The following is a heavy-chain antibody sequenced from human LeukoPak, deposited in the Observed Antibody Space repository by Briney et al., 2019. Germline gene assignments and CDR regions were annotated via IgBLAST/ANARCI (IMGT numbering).Heavy chain of an antibody. CDR1: GGTFSSYA. J-gene: IGHJ3*02. CDR2: IIPIFGTA. D-gene: IGHD2-21*01. CDR3: ARHIEAVVGAFDI. V-gene: IGHV1-69*06. Sequence: GASVKVSCKASGGTFSSYAISWVRQAPGQGLEWMGGIIPIFGTANYAQKFRGRVTITADKSTRTAYMELSSLRSEDTAVYYCARHIEAVVGAFDIWGQGTMVTVSS.